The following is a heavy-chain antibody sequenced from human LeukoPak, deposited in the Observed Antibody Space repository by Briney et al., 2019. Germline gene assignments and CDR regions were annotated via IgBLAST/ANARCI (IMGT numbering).Heavy chain of an antibody. CDR1: GFTFNNYA. V-gene: IGHV3-30*02. J-gene: IGHJ4*02. CDR3: AKDGHCSGGSCYRTGFDY. Sequence: QTGGSLRLSCAASGFTFNNYAMNWVRQAPGKGLEWVAFIRYDGSNKYYADSVKGRFTISRDNSKNTLYLQMNSLRAEDTAVYYCAKDGHCSGGSCYRTGFDYWGQGTLVTVSS. D-gene: IGHD2-15*01. CDR2: IRYDGSNK.